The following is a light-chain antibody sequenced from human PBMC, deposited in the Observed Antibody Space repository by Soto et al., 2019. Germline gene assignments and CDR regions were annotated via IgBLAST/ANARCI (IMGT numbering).Light chain of an antibody. CDR2: ATS. J-gene: IGKJ5*01. CDR3: QQYGSSPIT. CDR1: QSVSSIS. Sequence: EIVLTQSPVTLSLSPGERATLSCRASQSVSSISLAWYQQKPGQAPSLLIYATSSRATGIPDRFSGSGSGTDFSLTISRLEPEDFAVYYCQQYGSSPITFGQGTRLEIK. V-gene: IGKV3-20*01.